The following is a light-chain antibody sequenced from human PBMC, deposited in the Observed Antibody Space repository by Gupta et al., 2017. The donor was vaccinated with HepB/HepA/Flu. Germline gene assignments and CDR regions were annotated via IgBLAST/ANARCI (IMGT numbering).Light chain of an antibody. CDR1: QIISRR. J-gene: IGKJ1*01. Sequence: DIQMTQSPSTLSASVGDRVTITCRASQIISRRLAWYQQKPGKAPKLLIYEASRLESGVPSRFSGSGSGTDFSLTISSLQPDDFATYYCQQYFSYRTFGQGTKVEIK. CDR3: QQYFSYRT. V-gene: IGKV1-5*03. CDR2: EAS.